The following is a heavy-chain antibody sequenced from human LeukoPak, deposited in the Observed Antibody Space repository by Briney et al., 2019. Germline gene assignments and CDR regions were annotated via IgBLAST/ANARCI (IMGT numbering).Heavy chain of an antibody. CDR1: GGSISSYY. V-gene: IGHV4-59*01. J-gene: IGHJ3*02. Sequence: SETLSLTCTVSGGSISSYYWSWTRQPPGKGLEWIGYIYYSGSTNYNPSLKSRVTISVDTSKNQFSLKLSSVTAADTAVYYCARVYGAGSSWYGNRTGAFDIWGQGTMVTVSS. D-gene: IGHD6-13*01. CDR2: IYYSGST. CDR3: ARVYGAGSSWYGNRTGAFDI.